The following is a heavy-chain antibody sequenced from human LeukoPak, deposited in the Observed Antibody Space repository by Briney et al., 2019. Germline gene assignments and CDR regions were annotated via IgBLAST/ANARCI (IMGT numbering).Heavy chain of an antibody. CDR1: GITLSNYA. Sequence: GGSLRLSCAVSGITLSNYAMTWVRQAPGKGLEWVAGISGSGGGANYADSVKGRFTISRDNSKNTLYLQMNNLRVDDTAVYFCAKRGVVIRVILVGFHREAYYFDSWGQGALVTVSS. CDR3: AKRGVVIRVILVGFHREAYYFDS. CDR2: ISGSGGGA. J-gene: IGHJ4*02. D-gene: IGHD3-22*01. V-gene: IGHV3-23*01.